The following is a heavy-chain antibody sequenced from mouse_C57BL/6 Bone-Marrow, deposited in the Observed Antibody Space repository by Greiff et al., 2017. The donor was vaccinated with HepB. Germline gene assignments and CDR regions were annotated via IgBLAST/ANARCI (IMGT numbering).Heavy chain of an antibody. D-gene: IGHD1-1*01. CDR1: GFTFSNYW. CDR3: TTLYYGSPLYAMDY. Sequence: EVKVEESGGGLVQPGGSMKLSCVASGFTFSNYWMNWVRQSPEKGLEWVAQIRLKSDNYATHYAESVKGRFTISRDDSKSSVYLQMNNLRAEDTGIYYCTTLYYGSPLYAMDYWGQGTSVTVSS. CDR2: IRLKSDNYAT. J-gene: IGHJ4*01. V-gene: IGHV6-3*01.